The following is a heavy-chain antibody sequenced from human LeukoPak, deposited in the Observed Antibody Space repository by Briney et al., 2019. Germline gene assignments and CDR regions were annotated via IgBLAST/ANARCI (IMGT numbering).Heavy chain of an antibody. Sequence: SETLSLTCTVSGYSISSGYYWGWIRQPPGKGLEWIGSIYHSGSTYYNPSLKSRVTISVDTSKKQFSLKLRSVTAADTAVYYCAAVSGSYYSVYFFDYWGQGALVTVSS. CDR1: GYSISSGYY. J-gene: IGHJ4*02. D-gene: IGHD3-10*01. CDR3: AAVSGSYYSVYFFDY. V-gene: IGHV4-38-2*02. CDR2: IYHSGST.